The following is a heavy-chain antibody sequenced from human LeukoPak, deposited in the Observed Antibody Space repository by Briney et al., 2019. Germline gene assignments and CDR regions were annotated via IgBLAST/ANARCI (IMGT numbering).Heavy chain of an antibody. J-gene: IGHJ4*02. D-gene: IGHD1-26*01. CDR1: GFIFSSYG. V-gene: IGHV3-23*01. Sequence: TGGSLRLSCAVSGFIFSSYGMSWVRQAPGKGLEWVSVSGSGGSTYYADSVKGRFTISRDNSKNTLYLQMNSLRAEDTAVCYCAKGDYSGSYYFDYWGQGTLVTVSS. CDR2: SGSGGST. CDR3: AKGDYSGSYYFDY.